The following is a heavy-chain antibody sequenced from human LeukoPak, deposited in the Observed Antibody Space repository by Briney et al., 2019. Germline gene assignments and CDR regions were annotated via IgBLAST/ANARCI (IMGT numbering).Heavy chain of an antibody. D-gene: IGHD3-22*01. CDR3: ARDRYDRSGYYFLGNAFDI. CDR1: GYSISSGYY. Sequence: LSLTCTVSGYSISSGYYMNWIRQAPGKGLEWVSHITSSGSTIYYADSVKGRFTISRDNAKNSLYLQMSSLGAEDTAVYYCARDRYDRSGYYFLGNAFDIWGQGTMVTVSS. V-gene: IGHV3-11*04. J-gene: IGHJ3*02. CDR2: ITSSGSTI.